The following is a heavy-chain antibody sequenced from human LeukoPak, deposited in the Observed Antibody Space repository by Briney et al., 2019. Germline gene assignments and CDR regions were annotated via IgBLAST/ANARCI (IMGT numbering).Heavy chain of an antibody. CDR2: ISGSGGST. Sequence: PGGSLRHSCAASGFTFSSYAMSWVRQAPGKGLEWVSGISGSGGSTYYADSVKGQFTIARDNSKNTLYLQMNNLRAEDTALYYCAKGRYDSSGPAHTFDYWGQGTLVTVSS. V-gene: IGHV3-23*01. CDR3: AKGRYDSSGPAHTFDY. J-gene: IGHJ4*02. CDR1: GFTFSSYA. D-gene: IGHD3-22*01.